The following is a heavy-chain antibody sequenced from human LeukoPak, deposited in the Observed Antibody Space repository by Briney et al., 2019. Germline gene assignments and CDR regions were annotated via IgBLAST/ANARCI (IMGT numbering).Heavy chain of an antibody. CDR1: GGTFSSYA. Sequence: SVKLSCKASGGTFSSYAISWVRQAPGQGLEWMGRIIPILGIANYAQKFQGRVTITADKSTSTAYMELSSLRSEDTAVYYCARDYSPGEVQLRYFDWVLDAFDIWGQGTMVTVSS. J-gene: IGHJ3*02. V-gene: IGHV1-69*04. CDR2: IIPILGIA. CDR3: ARDYSPGEVQLRYFDWVLDAFDI. D-gene: IGHD3-9*01.